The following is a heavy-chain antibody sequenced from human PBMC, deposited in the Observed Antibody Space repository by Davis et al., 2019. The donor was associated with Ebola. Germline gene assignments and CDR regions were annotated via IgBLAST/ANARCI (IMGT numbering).Heavy chain of an antibody. CDR1: DGSISSSNW. CDR2: IYHSGST. Sequence: SETLSLTCTVSDGSISSSNWWSWVRQPPGKGLEWIGEIYHSGSTNYNPSLKSRVTISVDTSKNQFSLKLSSVTAADTAVYYCARVPALWFRSYNWFDPWGQGTLVTVSS. J-gene: IGHJ5*02. D-gene: IGHD3-10*01. V-gene: IGHV4-4*02. CDR3: ARVPALWFRSYNWFDP.